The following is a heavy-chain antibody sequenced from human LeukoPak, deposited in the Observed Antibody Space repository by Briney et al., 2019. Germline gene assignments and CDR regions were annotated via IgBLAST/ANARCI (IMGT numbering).Heavy chain of an antibody. Sequence: ASETLSLTCTVSGGSISSGDYYWSWIRQPPGKGLEWIGYIYYSGSTNYNPSLKSRVTISVDTSKNQFSLKLSSVTAADTAVYYCARDLRGSGGVNWFDPWGQGTLVTVSS. CDR2: IYYSGST. CDR3: ARDLRGSGGVNWFDP. CDR1: GGSISSGDYY. J-gene: IGHJ5*02. D-gene: IGHD3-10*01. V-gene: IGHV4-61*08.